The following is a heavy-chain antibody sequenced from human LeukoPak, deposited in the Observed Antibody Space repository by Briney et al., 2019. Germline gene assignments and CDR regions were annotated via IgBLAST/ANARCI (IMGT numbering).Heavy chain of an antibody. CDR3: ARETVLVVPPARRLDS. CDR1: GFAFSSYA. J-gene: IGHJ4*02. CDR2: ITGSDDRT. Sequence: GGSLRLSCAASGFAFSSYAVTWVRQAPGKGLEWVSAITGSDDRTNYADSVKGRFTISRDNAEKSLYLQMNNLRAEDTAVYYCARETVLVVPPARRLDSWGQGTLVTVSS. V-gene: IGHV3-23*01. D-gene: IGHD2-2*01.